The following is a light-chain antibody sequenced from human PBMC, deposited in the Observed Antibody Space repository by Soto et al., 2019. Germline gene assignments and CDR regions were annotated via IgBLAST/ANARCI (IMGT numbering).Light chain of an antibody. CDR1: QSVSGNY. Sequence: EIVFTQSPGTLSLSPGERATLSCRASQSVSGNYIAWYQQKPGQAPRLPLSGASSRATVVPDRFSGSGSGTDFTLSISRLEPEDFAVYSCQQYSSSPWTFGQGTKVDIK. V-gene: IGKV3-20*01. CDR2: GAS. CDR3: QQYSSSPWT. J-gene: IGKJ1*01.